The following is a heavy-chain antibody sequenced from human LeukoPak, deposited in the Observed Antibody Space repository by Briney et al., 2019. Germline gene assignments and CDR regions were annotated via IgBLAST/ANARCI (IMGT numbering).Heavy chain of an antibody. CDR3: ARDNGNKYYFDY. Sequence: GGSLRLSCAASGFTFSSYSMNWVRQAPGKGLEWVSSISSSSSYIYYADSVKGRFTISRDNAKNSLYLQMNSLRAEDTAVYYCARDNGNKYYFDYWGQGTLVTVSS. CDR1: GFTFSSYS. J-gene: IGHJ4*02. CDR2: ISSSSSYI. D-gene: IGHD2-8*01. V-gene: IGHV3-21*01.